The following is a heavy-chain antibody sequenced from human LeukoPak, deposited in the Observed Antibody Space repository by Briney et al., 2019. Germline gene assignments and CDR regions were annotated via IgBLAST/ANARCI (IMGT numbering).Heavy chain of an antibody. V-gene: IGHV3-30*02. CDR3: AKRGNYSNFNYYYYMDV. CDR1: GFTFSSYG. J-gene: IGHJ6*03. Sequence: GGSLRLSCAPSGFTFSSYGMHWVRQAPGKGLEWVAFIRYDGSNKYYADSVKGRFTISRDNSKNTLYLQMNSLRAEDTAVYYCAKRGNYSNFNYYYYMDVWGKGTTVTVSS. D-gene: IGHD4-11*01. CDR2: IRYDGSNK.